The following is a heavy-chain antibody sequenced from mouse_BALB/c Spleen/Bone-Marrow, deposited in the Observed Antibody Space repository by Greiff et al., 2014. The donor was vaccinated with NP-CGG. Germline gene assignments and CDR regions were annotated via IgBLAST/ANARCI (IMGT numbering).Heavy chain of an antibody. CDR3: ARHGCDDQTEVSFDY. V-gene: IGHV5-9-2*01. Sequence: EVMLVESGGGLVKPGGSLKLSCAASGFTFSNYGMSWIRQTPGKKLQWVANISGGGSSYFYPDSEKGPFAVSRDTAKYNLYLQMSSLRSEAAAFYYCARHGCDDQTEVSFDYWGQGTLVAVSA. CDR2: ISGGGSSY. CDR1: GFTFSNYG. J-gene: IGHJ3*01. D-gene: IGHD2-3*01.